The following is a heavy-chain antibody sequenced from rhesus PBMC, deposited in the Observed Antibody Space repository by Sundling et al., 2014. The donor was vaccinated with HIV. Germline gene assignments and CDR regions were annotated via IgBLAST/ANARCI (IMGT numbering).Heavy chain of an antibody. D-gene: IGHD1-20*01. CDR2: ISYDGSKK. CDR3: ARDGWAGTTSAFLYN. V-gene: IGHV3-54*02. J-gene: IGHJ4*01. CDR1: GFTFSSSG. Sequence: EVQLVESGGGLVQPGGSVRLFCVASGFTFSSSGMHWVRQAPGKGLEWVAVISYDGSKKYYADSGKDRFTISRDNSKNMLYLQMNNLKLEDTAAYYCARDGWAGTTSAFLYNWGRGSPGHRLL.